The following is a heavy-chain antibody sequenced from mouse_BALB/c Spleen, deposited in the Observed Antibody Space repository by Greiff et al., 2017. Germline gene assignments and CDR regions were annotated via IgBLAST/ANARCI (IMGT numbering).Heavy chain of an antibody. J-gene: IGHJ2*01. V-gene: IGHV5-6-5*01. CDR3: ARDRYDGGFDY. Sequence: EVQRVESGGGLVKPGGSLKLSCAASGFTFSSYAMSWVRQTPEKRLEWVASISSGGSTYYPDSVKGRFTISRDNTRNILYLQMSSLRSEDTAMYYCARDRYDGGFDYWGQGTTLTVSS. CDR1: GFTFSSYA. CDR2: ISSGGST. D-gene: IGHD2-14*01.